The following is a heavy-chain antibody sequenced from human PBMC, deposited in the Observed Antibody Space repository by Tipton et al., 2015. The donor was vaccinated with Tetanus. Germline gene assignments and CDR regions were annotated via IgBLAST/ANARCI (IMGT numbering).Heavy chain of an antibody. CDR2: ISGGGGST. Sequence: SLRLSCVASGFTFSSYAMGWVRQAPGKGLEWVSGISGGGGSTYYADSVKGRFTISRDNPKNTLYLQMNSLRAEDTAVYYCAKDKRIVGATWSYFDYWGQGTLVTFSS. D-gene: IGHD1-26*01. CDR3: AKDKRIVGATWSYFDY. V-gene: IGHV3-23*01. J-gene: IGHJ4*02. CDR1: GFTFSSYA.